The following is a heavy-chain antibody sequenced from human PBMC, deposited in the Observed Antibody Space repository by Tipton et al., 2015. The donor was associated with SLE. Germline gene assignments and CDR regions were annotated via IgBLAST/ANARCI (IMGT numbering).Heavy chain of an antibody. V-gene: IGHV4-39*01. CDR2: INHSGST. CDR1: NGSISSSPYY. J-gene: IGHJ6*03. Sequence: TLSLTCTVSNGSISSSPYYWGWIRQSPGKGLEWVGEINHSGSTNYNPSLKSRVTISVDTSKNQFSLKLSSVTAADTAVYYCARQGPLWYYYYYMDVWGKGTTVTVSS. D-gene: IGHD3-10*01. CDR3: ARQGPLWYYYYYMDV.